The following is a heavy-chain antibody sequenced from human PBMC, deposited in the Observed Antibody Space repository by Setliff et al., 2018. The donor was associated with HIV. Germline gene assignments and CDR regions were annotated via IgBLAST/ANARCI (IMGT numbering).Heavy chain of an antibody. Sequence: GESLKISCRTSGYNFATYYIAWVRQMPGKGPEWMGSVNPGDSSTKYNPSLQGQVTMSADKLINTDYLQWSSLKASDTAMYYCTRHPLQPEVSGYFYLMDVWGTGTTVTVSS. V-gene: IGHV5-51*01. CDR3: TRHPLQPEVSGYFYLMDV. CDR2: VNPGDSST. D-gene: IGHD3-9*01. CDR1: GYNFATYY. J-gene: IGHJ6*04.